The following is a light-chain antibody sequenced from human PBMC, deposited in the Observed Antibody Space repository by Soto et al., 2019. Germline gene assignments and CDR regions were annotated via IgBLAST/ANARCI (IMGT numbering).Light chain of an antibody. CDR3: QQYNNWPPWT. J-gene: IGKJ1*01. CDR1: QIVSSK. CDR2: GAF. Sequence: EIVMTQSPATLSVSPGERASLSCRASQIVSSKLAWFQQKPGQAPRLLRYGAFIRATVIPARFSGSGSGTDFTLTISSLQSEDFAVYYCQQYNNWPPWTFGQGTKVDIK. V-gene: IGKV3-15*01.